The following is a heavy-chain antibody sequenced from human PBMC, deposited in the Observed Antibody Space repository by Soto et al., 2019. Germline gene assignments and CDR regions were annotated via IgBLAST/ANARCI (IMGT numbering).Heavy chain of an antibody. V-gene: IGHV3-7*01. J-gene: IGHJ4*02. CDR3: VRDVAFDYVN. CDR2: IKQDESEK. D-gene: IGHD3-16*01. CDR1: GFSFSSYW. Sequence: EVQLVESGGGLVQPGGSLRISCTVSGFSFSSYWMSWVRQAPGKGLEWVASIKQDESEKYYVDSVKGRFTISRDNADDSLFLQMNSLSAEDTAVYFCVRDVAFDYVNWGQGTLVTVSS.